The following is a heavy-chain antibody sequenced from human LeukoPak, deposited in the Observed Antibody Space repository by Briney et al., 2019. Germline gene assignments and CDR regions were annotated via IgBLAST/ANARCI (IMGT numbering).Heavy chain of an antibody. CDR2: IYYSGST. D-gene: IGHD6-19*01. J-gene: IGHJ4*02. CDR3: AGSIAVAGIDY. Sequence: PSETLSLTCTVSGGSISSYYWSWIRQPPGKGLEWIGYIYYSGSTNYNPSLKGRVTISVDTSKNQFSLKLSSVTAADTAVYYCAGSIAVAGIDYWGQGTLVTVSS. V-gene: IGHV4-59*01. CDR1: GGSISSYY.